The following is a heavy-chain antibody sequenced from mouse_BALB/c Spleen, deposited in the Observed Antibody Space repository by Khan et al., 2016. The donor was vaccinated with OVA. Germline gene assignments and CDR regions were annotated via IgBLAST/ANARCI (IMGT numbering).Heavy chain of an antibody. Sequence: QVQLQQSGAELVRPGASVMLSCKASGYTLPAFELHWVKQTPVHGLEWIGVCDPNTGVTAYNQNFKGNATLTADKSSSKPYMELRRLTSEDSSVYYCPSSTFAYWGQGTLVTVSA. CDR3: PSSTFAY. V-gene: IGHV1-15*01. J-gene: IGHJ3*01. CDR1: GYTLPAFE. CDR2: CDPNTGVT.